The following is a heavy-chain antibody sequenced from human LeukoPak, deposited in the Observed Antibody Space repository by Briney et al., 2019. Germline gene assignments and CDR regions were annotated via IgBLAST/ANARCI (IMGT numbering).Heavy chain of an antibody. D-gene: IGHD5-18*01. Sequence: SETLSLTCAVYGGSFSGYYWSWIRQPPGKGLEWIGEINHSGSTDYNPSLKGRVTISVDTSKNQFSPKLSSVTAADTAVYYCARHDHGYSSGRFDYWGQGILVTVSS. CDR3: ARHDHGYSSGRFDY. J-gene: IGHJ4*02. CDR1: GGSFSGYY. CDR2: INHSGST. V-gene: IGHV4-34*01.